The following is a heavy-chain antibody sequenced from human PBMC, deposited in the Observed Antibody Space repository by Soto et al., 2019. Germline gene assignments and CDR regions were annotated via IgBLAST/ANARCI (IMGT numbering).Heavy chain of an antibody. J-gene: IGHJ4*02. CDR3: ARRWGEGRVDY. Sequence: QVQLQESGPGLVKPSGTLSLTCAVSGGSISSSNWWSWVRQPPGKGLEWIGEIYHSGNNNYNPSLKSRVTMAVDKSRNQFSLKLSSVTAADTAVYYCARRWGEGRVDYWGQGTLVTVSS. V-gene: IGHV4-4*02. CDR1: GGSISSSNW. D-gene: IGHD3-10*01. CDR2: IYHSGNN.